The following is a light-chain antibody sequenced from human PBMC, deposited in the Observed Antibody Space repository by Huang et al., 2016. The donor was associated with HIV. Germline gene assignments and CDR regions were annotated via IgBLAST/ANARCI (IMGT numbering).Light chain of an antibody. CDR1: QSVSGY. Sequence: EIVLTQSPATLSLSPGERATLSCRASQSVSGYLAWYQHKPGQAPRLLIYDVSNRATGSPARCSGSGSGTDFALTISSLEPEDFAVYYCQQRSNWPTYTFGQGTKLVIK. V-gene: IGKV3-11*01. J-gene: IGKJ2*01. CDR2: DVS. CDR3: QQRSNWPTYT.